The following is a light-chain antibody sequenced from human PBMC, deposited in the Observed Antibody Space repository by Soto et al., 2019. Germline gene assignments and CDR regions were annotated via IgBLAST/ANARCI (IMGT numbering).Light chain of an antibody. CDR2: RDT. CDR1: ALPKQY. V-gene: IGLV3-25*02. Sequence: SSELAQPPSVSVSPGQTARISCSGHALPKQYAYWYQQKSGQAPVLVIYRDTERTSGIPERFSGSSSGTTVTLTISGVQAEDEADYYWQSADSSGSWVFGGGTKVTVL. CDR3: QSADSSGSWV. J-gene: IGLJ3*02.